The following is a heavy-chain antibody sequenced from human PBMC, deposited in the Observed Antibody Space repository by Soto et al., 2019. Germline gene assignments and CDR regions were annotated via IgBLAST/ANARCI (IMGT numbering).Heavy chain of an antibody. CDR1: GYTFTSYG. D-gene: IGHD3-3*01. Sequence: GASVQVSCKASGYTFTSYGISWVRQAPGQGLEWMGWISAYNGNTNYAQKLQGRVTMTTDTSTSTAYMELRSLRSDDTAVYYCARGGTLDFWSGPIDYYGMDVWGQGTTVTVSS. CDR2: ISAYNGNT. J-gene: IGHJ6*02. CDR3: ARGGTLDFWSGPIDYYGMDV. V-gene: IGHV1-18*01.